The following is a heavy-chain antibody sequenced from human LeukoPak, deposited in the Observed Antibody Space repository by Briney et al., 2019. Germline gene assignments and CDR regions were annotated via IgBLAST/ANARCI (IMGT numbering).Heavy chain of an antibody. CDR1: GGSISSYY. V-gene: IGHV4-59*01. D-gene: IGHD3-22*01. Sequence: SETLSLTCTVSGGSISSYYWSWIRQPPGKGLEWIGYIYYSGSTNYNPSLKSRVTISVDTSKNQFSLKLSSVTAADTAVCYCARGGLDYYDSSGYPGAFDIWGQGTMVTVSS. CDR3: ARGGLDYYDSSGYPGAFDI. J-gene: IGHJ3*02. CDR2: IYYSGST.